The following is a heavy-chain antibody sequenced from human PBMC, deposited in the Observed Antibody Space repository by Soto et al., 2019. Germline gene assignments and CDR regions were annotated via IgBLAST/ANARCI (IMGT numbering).Heavy chain of an antibody. CDR3: ARTTAGGSSPI. D-gene: IGHD1-26*01. CDR2: ISAYYGNT. Sequence: QVQLVQSGAEMKKPGASVKVSCKASGYTFPSYGISWVRQAPGQGLEWMGWISAYYGNTHFAQKFQGRVTMTTDTSTTTDYMGLRSLRSGDTAVYYCARTTAGGSSPIRGQGTLVTGSS. J-gene: IGHJ4*02. CDR1: GYTFPSYG. V-gene: IGHV1-18*01.